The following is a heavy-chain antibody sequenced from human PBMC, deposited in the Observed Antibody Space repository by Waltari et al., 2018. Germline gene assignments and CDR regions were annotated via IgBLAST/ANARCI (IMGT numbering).Heavy chain of an antibody. CDR3: TRALWLGELYDY. Sequence: EVQLDESGGGLVQPGGSLRLSCSASGFTCPRSLMNWVRQAPGKGLVWVARINSDGSSTTYADSVKGRFTISRDNAKNTVYLQMNSLRVEDTAVYYCTRALWLGELYDYWGQGTLVTVSS. J-gene: IGHJ4*02. V-gene: IGHV3-74*01. CDR1: GFTCPRSL. D-gene: IGHD3-10*01. CDR2: INSDGSST.